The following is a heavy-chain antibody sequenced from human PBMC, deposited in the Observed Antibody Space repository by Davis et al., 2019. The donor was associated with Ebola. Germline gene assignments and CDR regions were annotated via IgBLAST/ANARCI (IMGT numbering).Heavy chain of an antibody. Sequence: AASVKVSCKTSGYSFTCYGISWVRQAPGRGLEWLGWISPYNGDTSDSQRVQGRVSLTTDTSTSTVYMELRSLTSDDTAMYYCALSLGYCSRTNCLSWFDPWGQGTLVTVSP. D-gene: IGHD2-2*01. CDR1: GYSFTCYG. CDR3: ALSLGYCSRTNCLSWFDP. J-gene: IGHJ5*02. CDR2: ISPYNGDT. V-gene: IGHV1-18*01.